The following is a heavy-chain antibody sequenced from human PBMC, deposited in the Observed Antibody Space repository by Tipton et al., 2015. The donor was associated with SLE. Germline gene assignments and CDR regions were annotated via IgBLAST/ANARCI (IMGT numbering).Heavy chain of an antibody. CDR2: INHSGST. Sequence: TLSLTCAVYGGSISGYYWSWIRQPPGKGLEWIGEINHSGSTNYNPSLKSRVTISVDTSKNQFSLKLSSVTAADTAVYYCARGHDYVWGTYRQGYYFDYWDQGTLVTVSS. CDR1: GGSISGYY. V-gene: IGHV4-34*01. D-gene: IGHD3-16*02. CDR3: ARGHDYVWGTYRQGYYFDY. J-gene: IGHJ4*02.